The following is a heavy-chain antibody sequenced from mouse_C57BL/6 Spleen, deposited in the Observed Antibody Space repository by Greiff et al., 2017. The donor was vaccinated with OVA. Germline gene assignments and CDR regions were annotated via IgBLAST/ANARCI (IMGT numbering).Heavy chain of an antibody. CDR1: GYTFTSYW. CDR2: IDPSDSYT. Sequence: QVQLQQPGAELVMPGASVKLSCKASGYTFTSYWMHWVKQRPGQGLEWIGEIDPSDSYTNYNQKFKGKSTLTVDKSSSTAYMQLSSLTSEDSAVYYCARGDNYYGSSPYYYAMDYWGQGTSVTVSS. J-gene: IGHJ4*01. D-gene: IGHD1-1*01. V-gene: IGHV1-69*01. CDR3: ARGDNYYGSSPYYYAMDY.